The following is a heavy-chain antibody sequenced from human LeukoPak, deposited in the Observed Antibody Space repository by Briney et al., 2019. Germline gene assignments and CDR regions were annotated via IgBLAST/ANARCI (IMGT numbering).Heavy chain of an antibody. V-gene: IGHV3-74*01. J-gene: IGHJ4*02. CDR3: ARVGWFGELLSPFDY. CDR2: INSDGSSS. Sequence: GGSLRLSCAASGFTFSSYWMHWVRQAPGKGLVWVSRINSDGSSSSYADSVKGRFTISRDNAKNTLYLQMNSLRAEDTAVYYCARVGWFGELLSPFDYWGQGTLVTVSS. CDR1: GFTFSSYW. D-gene: IGHD3-10*01.